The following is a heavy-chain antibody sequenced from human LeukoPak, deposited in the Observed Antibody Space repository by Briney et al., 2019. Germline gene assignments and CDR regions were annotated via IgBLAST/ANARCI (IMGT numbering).Heavy chain of an antibody. CDR1: GFTFSDYY. CDR2: ISSSSSYT. CDR3: ARGDTATVYYYYYGMDA. V-gene: IGHV3-11*05. J-gene: IGHJ6*02. D-gene: IGHD5-18*01. Sequence: PGGSLRLSCAASGFTFSDYYMSWIRQAPGKGLEWVSYISSSSSYTNYADSVKGRFTISRDNAKNSLYLQMNSLRAEDTAVYYCARGDTATVYYYYYGMDAWGQGTTVTVSS.